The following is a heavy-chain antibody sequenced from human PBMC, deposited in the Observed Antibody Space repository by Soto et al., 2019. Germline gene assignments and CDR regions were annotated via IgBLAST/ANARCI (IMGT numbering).Heavy chain of an antibody. CDR1: GFSFSNYG. CDR2: ISYDGSSK. CDR3: SKDRRGGRAVLDS. D-gene: IGHD2-8*01. V-gene: IGHV3-30*18. J-gene: IGHJ4*02. Sequence: GGSLRLSCAASGFSFSNYGMHWVRQAPGKGLEWVAVISYDGSSKYHADSVKGRFTISRDNSKSTLHPQMNSLRAEDTAVYYCSKDRRGGRAVLDSWGQGTPVTVPS.